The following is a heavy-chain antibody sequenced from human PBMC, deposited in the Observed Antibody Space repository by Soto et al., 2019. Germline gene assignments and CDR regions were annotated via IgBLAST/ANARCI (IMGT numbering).Heavy chain of an antibody. CDR2: IIPIFGTA. V-gene: IGHV1-69*13. CDR1: GGTFSSYA. CDR3: ARVYQYDYGGNSDY. Sequence: GPPVKVSCKASGGTFSSYAISWVRQAPGQGLEWMGGIIPIFGTANYAQKFQGRVTITADESTSTAYMELSSLRSEDTAVYYCARVYQYDYGGNSDYWGQGTLVTVSS. D-gene: IGHD4-17*01. J-gene: IGHJ4*02.